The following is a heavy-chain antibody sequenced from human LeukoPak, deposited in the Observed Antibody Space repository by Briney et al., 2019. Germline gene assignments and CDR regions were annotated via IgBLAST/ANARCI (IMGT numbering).Heavy chain of an antibody. J-gene: IGHJ5*02. D-gene: IGHD5-24*01. Sequence: SETLSLTCTVSGGSISSYYWSWIRQPPGKGLEWIGYIYYSGSTNYNPSLKSRVTISVDTSKNQFSLKLSSVTAADTAVYYCARVGWLQSNWFDPWGQGTLVTVSS. V-gene: IGHV4-59*01. CDR1: GGSISSYY. CDR2: IYYSGST. CDR3: ARVGWLQSNWFDP.